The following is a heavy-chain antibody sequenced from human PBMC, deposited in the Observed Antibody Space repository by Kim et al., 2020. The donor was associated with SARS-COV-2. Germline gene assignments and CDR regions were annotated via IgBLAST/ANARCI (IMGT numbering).Heavy chain of an antibody. J-gene: IGHJ4*02. CDR3: ARESGITMVRGDMDFDY. CDR2: IIPIFGTA. V-gene: IGHV1-69*13. CDR1: GGTFSSYA. D-gene: IGHD3-10*01. Sequence: SVKVSFKASGGTFSSYAISWVRQAPGQGLEWMGGIIPIFGTANYAQKFQGRVTITADESTSTAYMELSSLRSEDTAVYYCARESGITMVRGDMDFDYWGQGTLVTVSS.